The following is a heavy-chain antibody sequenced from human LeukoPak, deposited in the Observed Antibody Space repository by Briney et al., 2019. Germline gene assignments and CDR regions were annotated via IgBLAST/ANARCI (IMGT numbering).Heavy chain of an antibody. CDR3: ARRGIAAAGPTRWFDP. CDR1: GGSFSGYY. J-gene: IGHJ5*02. Sequence: SETLSLTCAVYGGSFSGYYWSWIRQPPGKGLEWIGEINHSGSTNYNPSLKSRVTISVDTSKNQFSLKLSSVTAADTAVYYCARRGIAAAGPTRWFDPWGQGTLVTVSS. CDR2: INHSGST. V-gene: IGHV4-34*01. D-gene: IGHD6-13*01.